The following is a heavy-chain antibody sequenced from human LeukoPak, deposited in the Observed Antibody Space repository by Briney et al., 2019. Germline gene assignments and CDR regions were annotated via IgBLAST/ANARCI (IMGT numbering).Heavy chain of an antibody. J-gene: IGHJ3*02. Sequence: GGSLRLSCAACGLTFDDYGMSWVRQAPAKGLEWVSGINWNGGSTGYADSVKGRFTISRDNAKNSLYLQMNSLRAEDTALYYCARTQTPGVGANDAFDIWGQGTMVTVSS. CDR2: INWNGGST. D-gene: IGHD1-26*01. V-gene: IGHV3-20*04. CDR3: ARTQTPGVGANDAFDI. CDR1: GLTFDDYG.